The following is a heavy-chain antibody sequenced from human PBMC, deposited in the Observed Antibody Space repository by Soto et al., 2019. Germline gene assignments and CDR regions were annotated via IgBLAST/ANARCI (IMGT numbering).Heavy chain of an antibody. V-gene: IGHV3-23*01. CDR1: GLTFRSYA. CDR2: ISGSGCST. J-gene: IGHJ5*02. Sequence: VGSLRLSCAASGLTFRSYAMSWVRKAPGKGLEWVSDISGSGCSTYYADSVKGRFTISRDNSKNTLYNQMNSLRAEDTAAYYCANPKSWFDPWGQGTLVTVSS. CDR3: ANPKSWFDP.